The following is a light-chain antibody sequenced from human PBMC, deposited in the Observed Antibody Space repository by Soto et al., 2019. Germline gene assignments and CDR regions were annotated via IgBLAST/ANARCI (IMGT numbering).Light chain of an antibody. Sequence: QSALTQPPSASGSPGQSVTISCTGTSSDVGGYNYVSWYQQHPGKAPKLMIYEVSERPSGVPDRFSGSKSGNTAFLTVSGLQAEDEADYYCSSYAGSNNFVFGTGTKVT. CDR2: EVS. J-gene: IGLJ1*01. V-gene: IGLV2-8*01. CDR1: SSDVGGYNY. CDR3: SSYAGSNNFV.